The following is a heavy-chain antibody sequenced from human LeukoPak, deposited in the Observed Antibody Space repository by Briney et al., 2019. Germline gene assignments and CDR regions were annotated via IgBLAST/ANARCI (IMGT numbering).Heavy chain of an antibody. V-gene: IGHV1-69*04. CDR1: GGTVTSSA. Sequence: GSSVKLSSKASGGTVTSSAISCGRRAPGQGLEWMGKIIPFLAIANYAQKFHGRVTITADKSTSTDYMALSRLRSEDTDVYFCASGRGYSWNWFDAWGKGTLVTVSS. CDR2: IIPFLAIA. D-gene: IGHD5-18*01. CDR3: ASGRGYSWNWFDA. J-gene: IGHJ5*02.